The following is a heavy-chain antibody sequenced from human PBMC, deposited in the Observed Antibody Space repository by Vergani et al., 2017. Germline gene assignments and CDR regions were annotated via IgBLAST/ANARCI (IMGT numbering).Heavy chain of an antibody. CDR3: AKAGESNAFDI. D-gene: IGHD1-14*01. J-gene: IGHJ3*02. V-gene: IGHV3-30*18. Sequence: QVQLVESGGGVVQPGRSLRLSCAASGFTFSSYGMHWVRQAPGKGLEWVAVISYDGSNKYYADSGKGRFTISRDNSKNTLYLQMNSLRAEDTAVYYCAKAGESNAFDIWGQGTMVTVSS. CDR1: GFTFSSYG. CDR2: ISYDGSNK.